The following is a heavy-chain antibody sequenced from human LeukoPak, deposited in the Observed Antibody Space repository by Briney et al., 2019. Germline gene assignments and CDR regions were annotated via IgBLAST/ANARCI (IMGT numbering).Heavy chain of an antibody. CDR1: GITFSSYW. Sequence: GGSLRLSCAASGITFSSYWMSWVRQAPGKGLEWVANIKQDGSEKYYVDSVKGRFTISRDNAKNSLYLQMNSLRAEDTAVYYCARAPLPYSGQYYDFWSGYYSTRQDYYYMDVWGKGTTVTVSS. V-gene: IGHV3-7*01. CDR3: ARAPLPYSGQYYDFWSGYYSTRQDYYYMDV. J-gene: IGHJ6*03. D-gene: IGHD3-3*01. CDR2: IKQDGSEK.